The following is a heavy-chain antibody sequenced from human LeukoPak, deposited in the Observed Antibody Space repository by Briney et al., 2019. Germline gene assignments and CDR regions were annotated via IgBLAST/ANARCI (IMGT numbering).Heavy chain of an antibody. CDR2: ISDSGIYT. Sequence: GGSLRPSCAASGFTFSSCAMGWVRQAPGRGLEWVSGISDSGIYTYYADSVKGRFTISRDNSKNTLYLQMNSLRVEDTAVYYCAKDMSGLGTAAQLWGQGTLVTVSS. CDR1: GFTFSSCA. J-gene: IGHJ4*02. V-gene: IGHV3-23*01. D-gene: IGHD6-25*01. CDR3: AKDMSGLGTAAQL.